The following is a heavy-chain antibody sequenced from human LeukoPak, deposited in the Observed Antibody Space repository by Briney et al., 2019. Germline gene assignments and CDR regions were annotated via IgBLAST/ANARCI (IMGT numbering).Heavy chain of an antibody. Sequence: SETLSLTCTDSGGSISSYYWSWIRQPPGKGLEWIGYIHYSGSTNYNPSLKSRVTISVDTSKNQFSLKLSSVTAADTAVYYCARGVSGTGDYWGQGTLVTVSS. CDR1: GGSISSYY. D-gene: IGHD1-1*01. CDR3: ARGVSGTGDY. V-gene: IGHV4-59*01. J-gene: IGHJ4*02. CDR2: IHYSGST.